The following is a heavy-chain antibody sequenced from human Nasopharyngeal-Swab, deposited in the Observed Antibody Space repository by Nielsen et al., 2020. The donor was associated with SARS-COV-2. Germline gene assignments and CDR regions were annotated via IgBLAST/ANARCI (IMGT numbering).Heavy chain of an antibody. V-gene: IGHV4-39*01. Sequence: SETLSPTCTLSGASTAYSTFYWGWIRQPPGKGLEWIGIIYYNGNTYQNPSLKSRLTISIDKSKNQFSLQLSSVTAAATAVYYCVRSSSWYYFDYWAQGTQVTVSS. CDR3: VRSSSWYYFDY. CDR1: GASTAYSTFY. D-gene: IGHD6-13*01. CDR2: IYYNGNT. J-gene: IGHJ4*02.